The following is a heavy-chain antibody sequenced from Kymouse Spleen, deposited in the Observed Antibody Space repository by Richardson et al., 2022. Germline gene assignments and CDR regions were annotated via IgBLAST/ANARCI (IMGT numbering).Heavy chain of an antibody. Sequence: QVQLQQWGAGLLKPSETLSLTCAVYGGSFSGYYWSWIRQPPGKGLEWIGEINHSGSTNYNPSLKSRVTISVDTSKNQFSLKLSSVTAADTAVYYCARGRGSSSWHFDYWGQGTLVTVSS. CDR1: GGSFSGYY. J-gene: IGHJ4*02. V-gene: IGHV4-34*01. CDR3: ARGRGSSSWHFDY. CDR2: INHSGST. D-gene: IGHD6-13*01.